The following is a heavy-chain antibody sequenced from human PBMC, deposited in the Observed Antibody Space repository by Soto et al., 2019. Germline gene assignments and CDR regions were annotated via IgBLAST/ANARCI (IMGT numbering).Heavy chain of an antibody. CDR2: IIPIFGTA. CDR3: ARDRGSGYSYGYFDY. V-gene: IGHV1-69*01. J-gene: IGHJ4*02. Sequence: QVQLVQSGAEVKKPGSSVKVSCKASGGTFSSYAISWVRQAPGQGLEWMGGIIPIFGTANYAQTFQGRVTITADESTSTADMELSSMRSEDTSVYYCARDRGSGYSYGYFDYWGKGTLVTFSS. D-gene: IGHD5-18*01. CDR1: GGTFSSYA.